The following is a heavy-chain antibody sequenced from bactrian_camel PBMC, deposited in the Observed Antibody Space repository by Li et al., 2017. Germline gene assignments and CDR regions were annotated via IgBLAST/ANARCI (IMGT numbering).Heavy chain of an antibody. V-gene: IGHV3S40*01. Sequence: VQLVESGGGLVQPGGSLRLSCVASGFTFSSYAMSWVRQAPGKGLEWVSEIDSGGSGTVYADSVKGRFTISRDNAKNLVYLQMNSLNPEDTAVYYCVRDQATSFADWGQGTQVTVS. D-gene: IGHD3*01. J-gene: IGHJ4*01. CDR1: GFTFSSYA. CDR3: VRDQATSFAD. CDR2: IDSGGSGT.